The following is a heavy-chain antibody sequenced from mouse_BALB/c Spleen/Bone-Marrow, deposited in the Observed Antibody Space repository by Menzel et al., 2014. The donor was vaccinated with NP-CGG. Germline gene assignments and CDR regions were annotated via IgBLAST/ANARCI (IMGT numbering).Heavy chain of an antibody. CDR1: GFTFSSYA. Sequence: EVKLVESGGGLVKPGGSLKLSCAASGFTFSSYAMSWVRQTPEKRLEWVASISSGGSTYYPDSVKGRFTISRDNPKNTLFLQMTSLRSEDTAMYYCARRYYGSSFSYFDYWGQGTTLTVSS. V-gene: IGHV5-6-5*01. CDR2: ISSGGST. J-gene: IGHJ2*01. CDR3: ARRYYGSSFSYFDY. D-gene: IGHD1-1*01.